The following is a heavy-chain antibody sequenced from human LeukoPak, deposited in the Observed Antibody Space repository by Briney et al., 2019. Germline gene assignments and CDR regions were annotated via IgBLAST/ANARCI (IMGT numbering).Heavy chain of an antibody. CDR3: ARVPGYSGYFYGMDV. CDR2: ITDDGKNS. Sequence: PGGSLRLSCAASGFTLSSYWMHWVRQAPGKGLVWVSRITDDGKNSGYAGFVKGRFTITRGSAKNTMYLQMNSLRAEDTAVYYCARVPGYSGYFYGMDVWGQGTTVTVSS. V-gene: IGHV3-74*01. CDR1: GFTLSSYW. D-gene: IGHD5-12*01. J-gene: IGHJ6*02.